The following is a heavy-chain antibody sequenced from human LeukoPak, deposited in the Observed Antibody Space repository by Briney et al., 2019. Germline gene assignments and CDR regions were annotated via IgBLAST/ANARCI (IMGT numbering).Heavy chain of an antibody. CDR3: ARGPSGSVDY. J-gene: IGHJ4*02. D-gene: IGHD1-26*01. CDR2: IYYSGST. CDR1: GGSISSYY. Sequence: SETLSPTCTVSGGSISSYYWSWIRQPPGKGLEWIGYIYYSGSTNYNPSLKSRVTISVDTSKNQFSLKLSSVTAADTAVYYCARGPSGSVDYWGQGTLVTVSS. V-gene: IGHV4-59*01.